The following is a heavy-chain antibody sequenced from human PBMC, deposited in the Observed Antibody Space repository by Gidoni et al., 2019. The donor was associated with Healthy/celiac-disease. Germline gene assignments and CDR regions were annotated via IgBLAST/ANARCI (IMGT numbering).Heavy chain of an antibody. CDR2: FDPEDGET. CDR1: GYTLTELS. CDR3: ATGGPWRSDYFDY. D-gene: IGHD5-12*01. J-gene: IGHJ4*02. Sequence: QVQLVHSGAEGTKPGASVNVSCTVSGYTLTELSMHWVRQAHGKGLEWMGGFDPEDGETIYAQKFQGRVTMTEDTSTDTAYMELSSLRSEDTAVYYCATGGPWRSDYFDYWGQGTLVTVSS. V-gene: IGHV1-24*01.